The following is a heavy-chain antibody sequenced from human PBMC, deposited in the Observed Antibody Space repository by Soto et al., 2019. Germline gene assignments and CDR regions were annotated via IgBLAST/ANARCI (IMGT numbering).Heavy chain of an antibody. CDR2: INPSGGST. Sequence: QVQLVQSGAEVKKPGASVKVSCKASGYTFTSYYMHWVRQAPGQGLEWMGIINPSGGSTSYAQKFQGGVTMTRDTSTSTVYMELSSLRSEDTAVYYCARRAAAATPDYWGQGTLVTVSS. D-gene: IGHD6-13*01. V-gene: IGHV1-46*01. CDR3: ARRAAAATPDY. J-gene: IGHJ4*02. CDR1: GYTFTSYY.